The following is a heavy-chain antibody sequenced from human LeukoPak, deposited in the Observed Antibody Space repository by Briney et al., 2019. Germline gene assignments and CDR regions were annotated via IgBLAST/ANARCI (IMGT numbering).Heavy chain of an antibody. V-gene: IGHV3-21*01. Sequence: GGSLRLSCAASGFTFSSYSMNWVRQAPGKGLEWVSSISSSSSYIYYADSVKGRFTISRDNAKNSLYLQMNSLRAEDTAVYYCARGEMATPGYFDLWGRGTLVTVSS. CDR3: ARGEMATPGYFDL. CDR1: GFTFSSYS. CDR2: ISSSSSYI. D-gene: IGHD5-24*01. J-gene: IGHJ2*01.